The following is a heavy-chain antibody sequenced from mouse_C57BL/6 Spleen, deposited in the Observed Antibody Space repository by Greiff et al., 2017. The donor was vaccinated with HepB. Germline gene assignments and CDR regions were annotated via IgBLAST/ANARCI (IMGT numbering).Heavy chain of an antibody. J-gene: IGHJ1*03. CDR3: AGYYGSSQHWYFDV. D-gene: IGHD1-1*01. V-gene: IGHV1-82*01. CDR1: GYAFSSSW. CDR2: IYPGDGDT. Sequence: VMLVESGPELVKPGASVKISCKASGYAFSSSWMNWVKQRPGKGLEWIGRIYPGDGDTNYNGKFKGKATLTADKSSSTAYMQLSSLTSEDSAVYFCAGYYGSSQHWYFDVWGTGTTVTVSS.